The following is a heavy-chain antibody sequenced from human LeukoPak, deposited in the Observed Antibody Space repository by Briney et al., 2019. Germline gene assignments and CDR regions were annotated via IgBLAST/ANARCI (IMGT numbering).Heavy chain of an antibody. CDR2: ISYDGSKK. D-gene: IGHD6-13*01. J-gene: IGHJ4*02. V-gene: IGHV3-30-3*01. CDR1: VVTFSSYA. CDR3: AKDPRIAGGSVRPFDY. Sequence: GRSLRLSCAASVVTFSSYAMHWVRQAPGKGLEWVAVISYDGSKKYYADSVRGGFTISRDNSKKTLYLQINSLRAEDTAVYYCAKDPRIAGGSVRPFDYWGEGTLVTVSS.